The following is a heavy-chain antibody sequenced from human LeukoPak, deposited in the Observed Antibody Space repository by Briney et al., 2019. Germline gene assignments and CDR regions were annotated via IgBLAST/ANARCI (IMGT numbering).Heavy chain of an antibody. D-gene: IGHD1-1*01. CDR2: IDYSGNT. CDR3: AASAGTIYTWFDP. CDR1: GGSIGSDY. J-gene: IGHJ5*02. Sequence: PSETLSLTCTVSGGSIGSDYRSWIRQPPGKGLEWIGYIDYSGNTNYNPSLKSRVTISVDTSKNQLSLKLSSVTAADTAVYYCAASAGTIYTWFDPWGQGTLVTVSS. V-gene: IGHV4-59*01.